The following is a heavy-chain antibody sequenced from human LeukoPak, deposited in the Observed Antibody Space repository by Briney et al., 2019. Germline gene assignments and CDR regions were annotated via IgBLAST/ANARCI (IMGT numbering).Heavy chain of an antibody. V-gene: IGHV1-18*01. CDR3: ARSSKQWLDY. CDR2: ISAYNGNT. J-gene: IGHJ4*02. D-gene: IGHD6-19*01. Sequence: ASAKVSCKASGYTFTNYGISWVRQAPGQGLEWMGWISAYNGNTNYAQKFQGRVTMTTDTSTSTAYMELRSLRSDDTAVYYCARSSKQWLDYWGQGTLVTVSS. CDR1: GYTFTNYG.